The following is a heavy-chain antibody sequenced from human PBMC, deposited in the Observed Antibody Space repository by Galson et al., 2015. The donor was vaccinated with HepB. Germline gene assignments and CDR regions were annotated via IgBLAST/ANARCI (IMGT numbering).Heavy chain of an antibody. CDR3: ARGGGSILSWFDP. CDR1: GGSFSGHY. CDR2: VNHGGST. J-gene: IGHJ5*02. Sequence: SETLSLTCCVNGGSFSGHYWSWIRQPPGKGLEWIGEVNHGGSTNYNTSLRSRVTISVDTSKNQFSLKLSSVTAADTAVYYCARGGGSILSWFDPWGQGTLVTVSS. D-gene: IGHD1-14*01. V-gene: IGHV4-34*01.